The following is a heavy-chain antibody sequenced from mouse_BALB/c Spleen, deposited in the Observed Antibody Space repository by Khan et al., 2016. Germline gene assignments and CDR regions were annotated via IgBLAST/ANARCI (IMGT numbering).Heavy chain of an antibody. Sequence: QIQLVQSGPELKKPGETVKISCKASGFTFTDYSLHWVKQAPGKGLKWMGWIKTETGEPTYADDFKGRFAFSLETSASTAYLQINNLKGEDTATYFCARRVRWYFDVWGAGTTVTVSS. CDR3: ARRVRWYFDV. CDR2: IKTETGEP. CDR1: GFTFTDYS. D-gene: IGHD2-14*01. J-gene: IGHJ1*01. V-gene: IGHV9-2-1*01.